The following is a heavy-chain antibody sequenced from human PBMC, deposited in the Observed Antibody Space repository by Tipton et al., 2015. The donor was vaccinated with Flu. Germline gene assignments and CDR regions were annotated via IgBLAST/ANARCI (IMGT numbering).Heavy chain of an antibody. CDR1: GFIFSDAW. D-gene: IGHD6-13*01. J-gene: IGHJ6*02. Sequence: SLRLSCAASGFIFSDAWMNWVRLAPGKGLEWVGRIKSKTSGGTIDYAAPVKGRFTNSRDDSEHTLYLQMNSLESEDTAVYYCMWQQDFYNGMDVWGQGTTVTVSS. V-gene: IGHV3-15*01. CDR3: MWQQDFYNGMDV. CDR2: IKSKTSGGTI.